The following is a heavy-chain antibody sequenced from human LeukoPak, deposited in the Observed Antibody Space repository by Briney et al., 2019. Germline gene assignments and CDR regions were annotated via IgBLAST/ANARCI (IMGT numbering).Heavy chain of an antibody. CDR3: ARDELMFGGVDYFDY. CDR1: GFTFSSYG. CDR2: IWYDGSNK. Sequence: PGGSLRLSCAASGFTFSSYGMHWVRQAPGKGLEWVAVIWYDGSNKYYADSVKGRFTISRDNSKNTLYLQMNSLRAGDTAVYYCARDELMFGGVDYFDYWGQGTLVTVSS. D-gene: IGHD3-16*01. V-gene: IGHV3-33*01. J-gene: IGHJ4*02.